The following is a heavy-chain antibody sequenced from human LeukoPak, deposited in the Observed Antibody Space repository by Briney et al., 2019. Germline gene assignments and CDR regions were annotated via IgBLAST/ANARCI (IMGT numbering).Heavy chain of an antibody. V-gene: IGHV3-30*02. Sequence: GGSLRLSCAASGFTFSSYGMHWVRQAPGKGLERVAFIRYDGSDKYYSDSVKGRFTISRDNSKNTLYLRMNSLRAEDTAIYYCAKDIALVDRDDAFDIWGQGTMVTVS. CDR1: GFTFSSYG. D-gene: IGHD2-2*01. J-gene: IGHJ3*02. CDR2: IRYDGSDK. CDR3: AKDIALVDRDDAFDI.